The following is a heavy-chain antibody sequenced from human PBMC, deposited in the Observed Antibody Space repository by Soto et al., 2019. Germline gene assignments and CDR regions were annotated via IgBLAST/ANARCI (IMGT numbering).Heavy chain of an antibody. D-gene: IGHD2-15*01. J-gene: IGHJ4*02. CDR3: AKRGRDFRDCRGGTCSPAAFDY. CDR1: GFTFSSYD. V-gene: IGHV3-23*01. CDR2: ISGSGGNT. Sequence: EVQLLESGGGLVLPGGSLRLSCAASGFTFSSYDMSWVRQAPGKGLEWVSAISGSGGNTYYTDSVKGRFTISRDNSKNTVYLQMKSLRAEDPAVYYCAKRGRDFRDCRGGTCSPAAFDYWGQGTLVTVSS.